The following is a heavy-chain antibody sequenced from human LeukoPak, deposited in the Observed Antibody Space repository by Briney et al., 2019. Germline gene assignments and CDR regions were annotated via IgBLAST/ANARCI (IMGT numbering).Heavy chain of an antibody. J-gene: IGHJ4*02. CDR3: ARDDLYCGSNCSPFDY. Sequence: GGSLRLSCAASGFTFSSYWMSWVRQAPGKGLEWVANIKQDGSEKYYVDSVKGRSTISRDNAKNSLYLQMNSLRAEDTAFYYCARDDLYCGSNCSPFDYWGQGTLVTVSS. D-gene: IGHD2-21*02. CDR2: IKQDGSEK. V-gene: IGHV3-7*01. CDR1: GFTFSSYW.